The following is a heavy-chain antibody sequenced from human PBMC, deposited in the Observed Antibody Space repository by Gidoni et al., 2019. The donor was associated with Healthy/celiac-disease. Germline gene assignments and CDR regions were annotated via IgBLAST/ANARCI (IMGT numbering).Heavy chain of an antibody. CDR2: IYSGGST. CDR1: GFTVSSNY. V-gene: IGHV3-53*01. D-gene: IGHD1-26*01. Sequence: EVQLVEYGGGLTQPWGYLRLSCAASGFTVSSNYMSWVRQAPGKGLEWVSVIYSGGSTYYADSVKGRFTISRDNSKNTLYLQMNSLRAEDTAVYYCARDRPRCPGGATVCIGMDVWGQGTTVTVSS. CDR3: ARDRPRCPGGATVCIGMDV. J-gene: IGHJ6*02.